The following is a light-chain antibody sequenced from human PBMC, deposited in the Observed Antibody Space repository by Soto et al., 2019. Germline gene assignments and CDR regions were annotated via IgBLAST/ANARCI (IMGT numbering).Light chain of an antibody. CDR3: QSHDSSLHASV. CDR1: SSNFGAGYD. J-gene: IGLJ1*01. V-gene: IGLV1-40*01. Sequence: QSVLTQPPSVSGVPGRRVTISCTGSSSNFGAGYDVHWYLQLPGTAPKLLIYGNTNRPSGVPDRFSGSKSGSSASLAITGLQAEDEADYYCQSHDSSLHASVFGTGTKVTVL. CDR2: GNT.